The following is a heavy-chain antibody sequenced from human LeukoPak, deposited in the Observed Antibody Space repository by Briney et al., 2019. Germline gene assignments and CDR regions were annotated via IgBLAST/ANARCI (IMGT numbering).Heavy chain of an antibody. CDR1: GYTFRQYS. D-gene: IGHD3-3*02. J-gene: IGHJ3*02. CDR2: VSPSHTTR. V-gene: IGHV1-18*01. CDR3: ARDYILPLETDNGDGFAI. Sequence: ASVKVSCKASGYTFRQYSISWVRQAPGKGLEWMGWVSPSHTTRVYAQEFQGRVTMTADTNTNTVSMELRSLRSDDTAVYFCARDYILPLETDNGDGFAIWGQGTVVTVSS.